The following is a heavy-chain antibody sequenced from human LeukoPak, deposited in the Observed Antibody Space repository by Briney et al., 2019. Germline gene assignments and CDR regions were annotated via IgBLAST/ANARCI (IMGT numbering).Heavy chain of an antibody. V-gene: IGHV3-48*04. CDR2: ISSSGSTI. CDR1: GFTFSTYG. J-gene: IGHJ4*02. CDR3: ARESGDCYDY. D-gene: IGHD2-8*02. Sequence: GGSLRLSCAASGFTFSTYGMNWVRQAPGKGLEWVSYISSSGSTIYYADSVKGRFTISRDNAKNSLSLQMSSLRAEDTAVYYCARESGDCYDYWGQGTLVTVSS.